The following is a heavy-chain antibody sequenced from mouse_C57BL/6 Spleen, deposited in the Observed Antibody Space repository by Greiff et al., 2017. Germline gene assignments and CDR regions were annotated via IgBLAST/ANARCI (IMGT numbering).Heavy chain of an antibody. D-gene: IGHD1-1*01. J-gene: IGHJ2*01. CDR1: GYTFTSYW. V-gene: IGHV1-69*01. CDR3: ARGDGSRFDY. Sequence: QVQLQQPGAELVIPGASVKLSCKASGYTFTSYWMHWVKQRSGQGLEWIGEFDPSDSYTNYNQKFKGKSTLTVDKSSSTAYMQLSSLTSEDSAVYYCARGDGSRFDYWGQGTTLTVSS. CDR2: FDPSDSYT.